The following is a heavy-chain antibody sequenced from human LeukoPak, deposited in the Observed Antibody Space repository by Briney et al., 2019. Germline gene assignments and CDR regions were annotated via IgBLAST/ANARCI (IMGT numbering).Heavy chain of an antibody. Sequence: GRSLRLSCAASGLTFSSYAMHWVRQAPGKGLEWVAVISYDGSNKYYADSVKGRFTISRNNSKNTLYLQMNSLRAEDTAVYYCARGGAFTDYGSGYYWGQGTLVTVSS. CDR3: ARGGAFTDYGSGYY. D-gene: IGHD3-10*01. V-gene: IGHV3-30*01. CDR2: ISYDGSNK. J-gene: IGHJ4*02. CDR1: GLTFSSYA.